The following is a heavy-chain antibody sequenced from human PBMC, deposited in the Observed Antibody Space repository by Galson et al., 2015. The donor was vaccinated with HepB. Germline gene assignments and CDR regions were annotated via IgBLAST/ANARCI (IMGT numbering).Heavy chain of an antibody. D-gene: IGHD3-10*01. CDR1: GFTFSSYA. CDR2: MSGSAGST. J-gene: IGHJ5*02. CDR3: AKDAGQFGNNWFDP. Sequence: SLRLSCAASGFTFSSYAMSWVRQTPGKGLEWVSAMSGSAGSTYYADSVKGRFTISRDNSKNTLYLQMNSLRVDDTAVYYCAKDAGQFGNNWFDPWGQGTLVTVSS. V-gene: IGHV3-23*01.